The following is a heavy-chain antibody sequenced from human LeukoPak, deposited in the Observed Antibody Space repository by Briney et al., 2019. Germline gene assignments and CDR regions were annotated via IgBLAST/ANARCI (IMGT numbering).Heavy chain of an antibody. Sequence: SETLSLTCSVSGASVSDGNYYWSWIRQPPGKGLEWIGYIYYSGSTNYNPSLKSRVTISLDTSKNQFSLKLSSVTAADTAVYYCARGIRVGNFDYWGQGILVTVSS. CDR2: IYYSGST. J-gene: IGHJ4*02. V-gene: IGHV4-61*01. CDR1: GASVSDGNYY. CDR3: ARGIRVGNFDY. D-gene: IGHD3-3*02.